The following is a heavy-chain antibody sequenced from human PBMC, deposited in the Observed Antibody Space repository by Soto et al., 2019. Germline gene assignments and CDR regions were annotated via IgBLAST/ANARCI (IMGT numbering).Heavy chain of an antibody. J-gene: IGHJ4*02. CDR2: IYYTGST. CDR1: GGSISSSSNY. Sequence: SQTLSLTCTVSGGSISSSSNYWGWIRQPPGKGLEWIGSIYYTGSTYSNLSLKSRVTISVDTSKNQFSLKLSSVTAADTAVYYCARHETPSGSYYNAPYFDYWGQGTLVTVSS. V-gene: IGHV4-39*01. D-gene: IGHD3-10*01. CDR3: ARHETPSGSYYNAPYFDY.